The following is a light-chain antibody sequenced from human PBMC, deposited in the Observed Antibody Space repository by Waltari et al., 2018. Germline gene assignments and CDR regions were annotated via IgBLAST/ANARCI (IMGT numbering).Light chain of an antibody. CDR3: CSYAGTSTWV. Sequence: QSALTQPRSVSGSPGQSVTISYTGTSSDVGGYNYVSWYQQHPGKAPKVMIYDVTNRPSGVPDRFSGSKSGYTASLTISGLQAEDEADYYCCSYAGTSTWVFGGGTKLTVL. CDR2: DVT. V-gene: IGLV2-11*01. J-gene: IGLJ3*02. CDR1: SSDVGGYNY.